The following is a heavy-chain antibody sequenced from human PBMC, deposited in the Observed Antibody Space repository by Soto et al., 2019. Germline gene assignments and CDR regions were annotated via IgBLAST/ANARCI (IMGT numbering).Heavy chain of an antibody. CDR3: ARGLIRNPGVGAFDI. CDR1: GGSFSGYY. V-gene: IGHV4-34*01. J-gene: IGHJ3*02. Sequence: SETLSLTCAVYGGSFSGYYWSWIRKHPGKGLEWIGEINHSGSTNYNPSLKSLVTISGDTSKNQFSPKLSSVTAADTAVYDCARGLIRNPGVGAFDIWGQGTMVSVSS. D-gene: IGHD3-10*01. CDR2: INHSGST.